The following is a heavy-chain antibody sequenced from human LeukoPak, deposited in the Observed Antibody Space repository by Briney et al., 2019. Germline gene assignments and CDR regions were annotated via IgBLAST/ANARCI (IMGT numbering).Heavy chain of an antibody. CDR3: ARTSYYYDSSSYVSGWFDP. J-gene: IGHJ5*02. Sequence: GGSLRLSYAASGFTFSTYSMNWVREAPGKGLEWVSFISTSSSYIYHADSVRGRFTISRDNAKNSLYLQMDSLRAEDTAVYYCARTSYYYDSSSYVSGWFDPWGQGALVTVSS. V-gene: IGHV3-21*01. CDR1: GFTFSTYS. D-gene: IGHD3-22*01. CDR2: ISTSSSYI.